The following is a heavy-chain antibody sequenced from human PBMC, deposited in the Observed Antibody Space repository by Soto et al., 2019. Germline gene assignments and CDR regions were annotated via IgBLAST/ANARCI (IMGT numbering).Heavy chain of an antibody. CDR3: AKCPTACSGGSCYSLFDYYYMDV. V-gene: IGHV3-23*01. D-gene: IGHD2-15*01. J-gene: IGHJ6*03. CDR1: GFTFSSYA. CDR2: ISGSGGST. Sequence: GGSLRLSCAASGFTFSSYAMSWVRQAPGKGLEWVSAISGSGGSTYYADSVKGPFTISRDNSKNTLYLQMNSLRTEDTAVYYCAKCPTACSGGSCYSLFDYYYMDVWGKGTTVTVSS.